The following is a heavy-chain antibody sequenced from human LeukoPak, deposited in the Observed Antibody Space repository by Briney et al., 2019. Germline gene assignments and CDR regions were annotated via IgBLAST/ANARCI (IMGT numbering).Heavy chain of an antibody. Sequence: HWASVKVSCKASGGTFSSYAISWVRQAPGQGLEWMGGIIPIFGTANYAQKLQGRVTMTTDTSTSTAYMELRSLRSDDTAVYYCAREIAAAGPVNMDVWGQGTTVTVSS. CDR3: AREIAAAGPVNMDV. J-gene: IGHJ6*02. CDR1: GGTFSSYA. V-gene: IGHV1-69*05. D-gene: IGHD6-13*01. CDR2: IIPIFGTA.